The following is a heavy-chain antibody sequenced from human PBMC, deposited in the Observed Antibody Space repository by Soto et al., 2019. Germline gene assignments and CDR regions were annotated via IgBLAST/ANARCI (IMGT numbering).Heavy chain of an antibody. CDR2: ISGSGGST. CDR1: GFTFSSYA. J-gene: IGHJ6*02. Sequence: EVQLLESGGGLVQPGGSLRLSCAASGFTFSSYAMSWVRQAPGKGLEWVSAISGSGGSTYYADSVKGRFTISRDNSKNTLYLQINSRRAEDTAVYYCARDKGYISSWYYPNYYYYGMDVWGQGTTVTVSS. CDR3: ARDKGYISSWYYPNYYYYGMDV. V-gene: IGHV3-23*01. D-gene: IGHD6-13*01.